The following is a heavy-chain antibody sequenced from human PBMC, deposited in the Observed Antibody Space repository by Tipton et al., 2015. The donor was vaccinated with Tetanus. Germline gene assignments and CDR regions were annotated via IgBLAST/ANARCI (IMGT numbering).Heavy chain of an antibody. V-gene: IGHV4-31*03. Sequence: LVKPTQTLSLTCTVSGGSISSGSYYWTWIRQHPGKGLEWIGDIYYSGSTYYNPSLKSRVSISVDTSNNQFSVNLNSVTAADTAVYYCARDQARGARGWNYFDYWGQGALVTVSS. CDR1: GGSISSGSYY. J-gene: IGHJ4*02. CDR3: ARDQARGARGWNYFDY. CDR2: IYYSGST. D-gene: IGHD1-26*01.